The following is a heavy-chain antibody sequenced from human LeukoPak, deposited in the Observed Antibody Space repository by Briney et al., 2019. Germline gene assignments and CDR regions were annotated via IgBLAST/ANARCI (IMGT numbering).Heavy chain of an antibody. D-gene: IGHD3-16*01. Sequence: GGSLRLSCAASGFTFSSYAMHWVRQAPGKGLEWVAVISYDGSNKYYADSVKGRFTISRDNSKNTLYLQMNSLRAEDTAVYYCAKDNHLMITFGGVKIWFDPWGQGTLVTVSS. CDR3: AKDNHLMITFGGVKIWFDP. J-gene: IGHJ5*02. CDR2: ISYDGSNK. V-gene: IGHV3-30-3*01. CDR1: GFTFSSYA.